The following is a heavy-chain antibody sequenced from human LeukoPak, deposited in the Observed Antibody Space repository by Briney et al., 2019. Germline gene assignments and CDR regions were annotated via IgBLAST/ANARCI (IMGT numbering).Heavy chain of an antibody. CDR1: GFTFSTYT. V-gene: IGHV3-21*04. Sequence: GGSLRLSCTASGFTFSTYTMNWVRQAPGKGLEWVSSISSSSYYIYYADSVKGRFTISRDNSKNTLYLKMNSLRAEDTAVYYCAKPSTEYSSSFDYWGQGTLVTVSS. CDR3: AKPSTEYSSSFDY. CDR2: ISSSSYYI. J-gene: IGHJ4*02. D-gene: IGHD6-13*01.